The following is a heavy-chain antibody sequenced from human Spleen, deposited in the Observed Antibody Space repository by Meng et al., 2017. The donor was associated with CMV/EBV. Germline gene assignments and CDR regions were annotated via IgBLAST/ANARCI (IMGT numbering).Heavy chain of an antibody. Sequence: SETLSLTCAVFGGSFSGYDWSWIRQPPGKGLEWIGEINQSGSTNYKPSLKSRVTISVDTSKNQFSLRLRSVTAADTAVYYCAMYRVYQGLDIWGQGTMVTVSS. CDR2: INQSGST. V-gene: IGHV4-34*01. CDR1: GGSFSGYD. D-gene: IGHD6-13*01. J-gene: IGHJ3*02. CDR3: AMYRVYQGLDI.